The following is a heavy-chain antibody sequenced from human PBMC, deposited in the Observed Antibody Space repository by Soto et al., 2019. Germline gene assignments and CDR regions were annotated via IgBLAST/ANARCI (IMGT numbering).Heavy chain of an antibody. Sequence: QLQLQESGPGLVKPSETLSLTCTVSGGSISSSSYYWGWIRQPPGKGLEWIGSIYYSGSTYYNPSLKSRVTISVDTSKNQFSLKLSSVTAADTAVYYCARRVMITFGGVIVTRHFDYWGQGTLVTVSS. CDR3: ARRVMITFGGVIVTRHFDY. J-gene: IGHJ4*02. V-gene: IGHV4-39*01. D-gene: IGHD3-16*02. CDR1: GGSISSSSYY. CDR2: IYYSGST.